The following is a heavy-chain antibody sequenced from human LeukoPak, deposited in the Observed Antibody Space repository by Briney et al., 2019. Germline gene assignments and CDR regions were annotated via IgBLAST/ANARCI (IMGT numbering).Heavy chain of an antibody. CDR2: INHSGST. D-gene: IGHD2-15*01. CDR3: ASFYCSGGSCYQYYSYYYMDV. V-gene: IGHV4-34*01. CDR1: GGSFSGYY. Sequence: SETLSLTCAVYGGSFSGYYWSWIRQPPGKGLEWIGEINHSGSTNYNPSLKSRVTISVDTSKNQFSLKLSSVTAADTAVYYCASFYCSGGSCYQYYSYYYMDVWGKGTTVTIPS. J-gene: IGHJ6*03.